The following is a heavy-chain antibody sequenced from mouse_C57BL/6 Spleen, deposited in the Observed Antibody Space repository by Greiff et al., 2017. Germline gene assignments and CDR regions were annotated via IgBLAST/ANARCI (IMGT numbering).Heavy chain of an antibody. Sequence: QVQLQQSGAELVKPGASVKLSCKASGYTFTSYWMHWVKQRPGQGLEWIGMIHPNSGSTNYNEKFKSKATLTVDKSSSTAYMQLSSLTSEDSAVYYCASPIYGSSYSFAYWGQGTLVTVSA. V-gene: IGHV1-64*01. J-gene: IGHJ3*01. D-gene: IGHD1-1*01. CDR1: GYTFTSYW. CDR3: ASPIYGSSYSFAY. CDR2: IHPNSGST.